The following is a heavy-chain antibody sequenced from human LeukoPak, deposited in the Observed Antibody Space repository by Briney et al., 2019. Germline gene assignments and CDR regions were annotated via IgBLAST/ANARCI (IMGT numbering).Heavy chain of an antibody. V-gene: IGHV3-30*02. CDR2: IRYHGSDK. Sequence: GESLRLSCAASGFTFSGSGMHWVRQAPGKGLEWVAFIRYHGSDKYYADSVKGRFTISRDNSKNTLYLQMNSLRAEDTAVYYCAKDIVATIRDLDYWGQGTLVTVSS. CDR3: AKDIVATIRDLDY. D-gene: IGHD5-12*01. CDR1: GFTFSGSG. J-gene: IGHJ4*02.